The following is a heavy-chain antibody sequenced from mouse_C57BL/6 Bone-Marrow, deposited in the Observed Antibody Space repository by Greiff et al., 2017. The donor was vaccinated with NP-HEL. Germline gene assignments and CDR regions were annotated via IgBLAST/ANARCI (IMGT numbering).Heavy chain of an antibody. J-gene: IGHJ1*03. CDR2: ITPSTGGT. V-gene: IGHV1-53*01. Sequence: VQLQQPGTELVKPGASVKLSCKASGYTFTSSWMHWVKQRPGQGLEWIGNITPSTGGTNYTEQFQSKATLTVDKSSSTAYMQLSSLTSEDSAVYYCARFGLWYFDVWGTGTTVTVSS. CDR1: GYTFTSSW. CDR3: ARFGLWYFDV.